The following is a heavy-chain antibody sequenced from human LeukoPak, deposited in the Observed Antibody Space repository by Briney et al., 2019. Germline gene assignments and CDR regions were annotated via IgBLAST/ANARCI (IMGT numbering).Heavy chain of an antibody. J-gene: IGHJ6*02. V-gene: IGHV4-30-4*01. CDR2: IYYSGST. CDR1: GGSISSGDYY. Sequence: SETLSLTCTVSGGSISSGDYYWSWIRQPPGKGLEWIGYIYYSGSTYYNPSLKSRVTISVDTSKNQFSLKLSSVTAADTAVYYCARESVTPYYYYGMDVWGQGTTVTVSS. CDR3: ARESVTPYYYYGMDV.